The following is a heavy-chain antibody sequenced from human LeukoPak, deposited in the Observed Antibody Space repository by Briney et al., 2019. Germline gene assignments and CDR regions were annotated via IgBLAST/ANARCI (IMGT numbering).Heavy chain of an antibody. V-gene: IGHV1-8*01. CDR1: GYTFTSYD. D-gene: IGHD3-9*01. CDR3: ARGSRYYDILTGYYKSGSFDY. CDR2: MNPNSGNT. J-gene: IGHJ4*02. Sequence: ASVKVSCKASGYTFTSYDINWVRQATGQGLEWMGWMNPNSGNTGYAQKFQGRVTMTRNTSISTAYMELSSLRSEDTAVYYCARGSRYYDILTGYYKSGSFDYWGQGTLVTVSS.